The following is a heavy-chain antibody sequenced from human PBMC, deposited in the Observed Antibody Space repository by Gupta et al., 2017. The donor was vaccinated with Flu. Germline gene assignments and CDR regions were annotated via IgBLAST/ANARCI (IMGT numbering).Heavy chain of an antibody. D-gene: IGHD3-10*01. CDR3: AKEINDWSYYYYGMDV. J-gene: IGHJ6*02. CDR1: GFTFNRYG. Sequence: QVQLVESGGGVVQPGRSLRLSCAASGFTFNRYGIHWVRQAPGKGLQWVAVVSYDGNDKMYTESVKDRFTISRDNSKNTVYLQMNSLRVEDTAVYYCAKEINDWSYYYYGMDVWGQGTTVSVSS. CDR2: VSYDGNDK. V-gene: IGHV3-30*18.